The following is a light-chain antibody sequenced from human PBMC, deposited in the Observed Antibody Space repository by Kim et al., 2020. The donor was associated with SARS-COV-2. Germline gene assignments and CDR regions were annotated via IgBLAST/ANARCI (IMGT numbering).Light chain of an antibody. CDR2: RAS. CDR1: QTISTW. V-gene: IGKV1-5*03. Sequence: DIQMTQSPSTLSASIGDSVTMTCRASQTISTWVAWYQQKPGKAPQLLIHRASNLQSGVPSRFRGQGAGTEFTLTISSLQPDDFSTYYCQQYYTFPYSFGQGTNLEI. J-gene: IGKJ2*01. CDR3: QQYYTFPYS.